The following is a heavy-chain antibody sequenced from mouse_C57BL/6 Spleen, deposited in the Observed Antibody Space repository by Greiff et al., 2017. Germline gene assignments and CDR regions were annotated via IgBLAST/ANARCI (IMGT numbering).Heavy chain of an antibody. V-gene: IGHV1-81*01. CDR2: IYPRSGST. CDR1: GYTFTSYG. J-gene: IGHJ4*01. Sequence: VQLQQSGAELARPGASVKLSCKASGYTFTSYGISWVKQRTGQGLEWIGEIYPRSGSTYYNEKFKGKATLTADKSSSTAYMGLRSLTSEDSAVYFCANYGNYYAMDYWGQGTSVTVSS. D-gene: IGHD2-1*01. CDR3: ANYGNYYAMDY.